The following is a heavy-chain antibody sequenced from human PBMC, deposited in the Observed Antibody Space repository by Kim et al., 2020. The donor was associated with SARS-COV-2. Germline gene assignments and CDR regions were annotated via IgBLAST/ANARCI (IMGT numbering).Heavy chain of an antibody. V-gene: IGHV4-39*01. J-gene: IGHJ6*02. CDR2: SGST. Sequence: SGSTYYTPSLKRRVTISVDTSKNHFSLNLSSVTAADTAVYYCARLRGMDVWGQGTTVTVSS. CDR3: ARLRGMDV. D-gene: IGHD2-15*01.